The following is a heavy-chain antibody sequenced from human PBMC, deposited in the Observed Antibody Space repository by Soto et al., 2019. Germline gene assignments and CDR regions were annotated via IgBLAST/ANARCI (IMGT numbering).Heavy chain of an antibody. CDR1: GYTFTGYY. CDR2: INPNSGGT. J-gene: IGHJ6*02. CDR3: ARDTYYDSSGYVGMDV. Sequence: ASVKVSCKASGYTFTGYYMHWVRQAPGQGLECMGWINPNSGGTNYAQKIQGWVTMTRDTSISTAYMELSRLRSDDTAVYYCARDTYYDSSGYVGMDVWGQGTTVTVSS. D-gene: IGHD3-22*01. V-gene: IGHV1-2*04.